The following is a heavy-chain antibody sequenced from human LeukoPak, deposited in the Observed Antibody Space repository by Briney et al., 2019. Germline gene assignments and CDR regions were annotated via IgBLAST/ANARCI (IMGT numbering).Heavy chain of an antibody. Sequence: ASVKVSCKASGYTFTGYYMHWVRQAPGQGLEWMGWINPNSGGTNYAQKFQGRVTMTRDTSFSTAYMELSRLRSDDTAVYYCARDIVVVVAATHQRGWFDPWGQGALVTVSS. J-gene: IGHJ5*02. CDR1: GYTFTGYY. V-gene: IGHV1-2*02. D-gene: IGHD2-15*01. CDR3: ARDIVVVVAATHQRGWFDP. CDR2: INPNSGGT.